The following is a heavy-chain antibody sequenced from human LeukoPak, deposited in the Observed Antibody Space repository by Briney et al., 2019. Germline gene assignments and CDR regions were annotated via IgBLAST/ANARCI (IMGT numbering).Heavy chain of an antibody. J-gene: IGHJ4*02. D-gene: IGHD4-17*01. V-gene: IGHV3-66*01. CDR1: GFTVSSNY. CDR2: IYSGGST. CDR3: ARGMTTWSADLDY. Sequence: GGSLRLSCAASGFTVSSNYMSWVRQAPGKGLEWVSVIYSGGSTYYADSVKGRFTISRDNSKNTLYLQMNSLRAEDTAVYYCARGMTTWSADLDYWGQGTLVTVSS.